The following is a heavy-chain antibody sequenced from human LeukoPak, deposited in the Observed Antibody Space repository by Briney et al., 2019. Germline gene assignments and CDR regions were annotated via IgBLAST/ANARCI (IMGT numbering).Heavy chain of an antibody. CDR1: GYTFTNYW. Sequence: GESLKISCQGSGYTFTNYWIGWVRQMPGEGLEWMTFISPVDSDTRYSPSFQGQVTISADKSISTAYLQWSSLKASDTAMYYCARIVVPAAMADYWGQGTLVTVSS. CDR2: ISPVDSDT. CDR3: ARIVVPAAMADY. J-gene: IGHJ4*02. V-gene: IGHV5-51*01. D-gene: IGHD2-2*01.